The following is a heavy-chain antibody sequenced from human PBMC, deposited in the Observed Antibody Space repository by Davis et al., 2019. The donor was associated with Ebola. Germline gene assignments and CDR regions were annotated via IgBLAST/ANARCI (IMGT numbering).Heavy chain of an antibody. CDR2: LSRGGGPI. Sequence: PGGSLRLSCAVSGFTVTDYYMTWVRQAPGKGLECVSHLSRGGGPIYYAESVRGRFTFSRDNDNTLSLQMNSLGAEDTAVYYCVRGHDFWSGHMDVWGQGTTVIVSS. D-gene: IGHD3-3*01. CDR1: GFTVTDYY. J-gene: IGHJ6*02. V-gene: IGHV3-11*01. CDR3: VRGHDFWSGHMDV.